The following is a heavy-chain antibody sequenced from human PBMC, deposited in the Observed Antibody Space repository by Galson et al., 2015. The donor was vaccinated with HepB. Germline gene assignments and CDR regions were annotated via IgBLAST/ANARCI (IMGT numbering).Heavy chain of an antibody. CDR1: GFSFGSYW. Sequence: SLRLSCAGSGFSFGSYWIHWVRQIPGKGLVWVSRIDEFGRATNYADSVKGRFTISRDNAKNTAILQMNRLSAEDSGVYYCTRNHKQWPDWGFDPWGQGTLVTVSS. V-gene: IGHV3-74*01. J-gene: IGHJ5*02. CDR3: TRNHKQWPDWGFDP. D-gene: IGHD3/OR15-3a*01. CDR2: IDEFGRAT.